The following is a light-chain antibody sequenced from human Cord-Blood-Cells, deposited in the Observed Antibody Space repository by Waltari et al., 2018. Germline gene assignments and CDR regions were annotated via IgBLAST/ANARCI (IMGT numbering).Light chain of an antibody. V-gene: IGKV3-20*01. Sequence: EIVLTPSPGTLTLSPGDRATLSCRPSQSGSSSYLAWYQQKPGQGPRLLIYGASSSTTGIPDRFSGSGSGTDFTLTISRLEPEDVAVYYCQQYGSSPRTFGQGTKVEIK. CDR2: GAS. CDR1: QSGSSSY. J-gene: IGKJ1*01. CDR3: QQYGSSPRT.